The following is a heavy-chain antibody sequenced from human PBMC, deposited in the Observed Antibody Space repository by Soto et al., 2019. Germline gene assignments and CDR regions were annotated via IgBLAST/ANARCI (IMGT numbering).Heavy chain of an antibody. CDR1: GDSVPSNSAA. Sequence: SQTLSLTCVISGDSVPSNSAAWNWIRLSPSRGLEWLARTYYRSRWYNDYAVSVRSRITVNPDTSKNQFSLQLTSVTPEDTAVYYCARDSGTTCDYWGQGTLVTVSS. CDR2: TYYRSRWYN. D-gene: IGHD1-1*01. J-gene: IGHJ4*02. V-gene: IGHV6-1*01. CDR3: ARDSGTTCDY.